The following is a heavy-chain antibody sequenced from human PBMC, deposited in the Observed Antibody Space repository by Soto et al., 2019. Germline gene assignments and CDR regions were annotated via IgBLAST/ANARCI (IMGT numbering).Heavy chain of an antibody. Sequence: QLQLQESGPGLVKPSETLSLTCTVSSGSITSSTFYWGWIRQPPGRGLEWIGSIYYSGSGSTYYNPSLKSRVTISGDTSKDQFSLILSSVTAADTAVYSCRVAAASPPLPRAFDVWGQGTMVTVSS. V-gene: IGHV4-39*01. CDR3: RVAAASPPLPRAFDV. CDR2: IYYSGSGST. CDR1: SGSITSSTFY. J-gene: IGHJ3*01. D-gene: IGHD2-15*01.